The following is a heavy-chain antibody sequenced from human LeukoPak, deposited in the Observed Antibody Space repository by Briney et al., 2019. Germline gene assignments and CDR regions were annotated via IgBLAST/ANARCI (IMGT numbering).Heavy chain of an antibody. Sequence: GGSLRLSCAASGFTVSSNYMSWVRQAPGKGLEWVSVIYSGGSTYYADSVKGRFTISRDNSKNTLYLQMNSLRAEDTAVYYCARGGSIAAANWFDPWGQGALVTVSS. D-gene: IGHD6-6*01. CDR2: IYSGGST. V-gene: IGHV3-53*01. CDR1: GFTVSSNY. J-gene: IGHJ5*02. CDR3: ARGGSIAAANWFDP.